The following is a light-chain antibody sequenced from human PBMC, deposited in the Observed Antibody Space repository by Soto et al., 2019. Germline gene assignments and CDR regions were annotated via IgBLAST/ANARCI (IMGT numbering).Light chain of an antibody. J-gene: IGKJ4*01. CDR1: QSVSSS. Sequence: EIVLTQSPATLSLSPGERATLSCRASQSVSSSLAWYQQQPGQAPRLLIYDASNRATGIPARFSGSGSGTDFTLTISSLEPEDFAVYYCQQRSNGLTFGGGTKVEIK. CDR3: QQRSNGLT. CDR2: DAS. V-gene: IGKV3-11*01.